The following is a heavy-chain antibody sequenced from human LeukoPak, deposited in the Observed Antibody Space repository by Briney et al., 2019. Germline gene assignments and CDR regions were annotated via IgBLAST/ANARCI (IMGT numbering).Heavy chain of an antibody. CDR2: IHPSDGVT. V-gene: IGHV1-46*01. Sequence: ASVKVSCKASGYTFTSHCIHWVRQAPGQGLEWMGLIHPSDGVTTCAQNFQGRVTVTRDTSTSTVYMEVSSLRSDDTAVYHCARDNIGSSGWTGLGYWGQGTLVTVSS. J-gene: IGHJ4*02. CDR3: ARDNIGSSGWTGLGY. D-gene: IGHD6-19*01. CDR1: GYTFTSHC.